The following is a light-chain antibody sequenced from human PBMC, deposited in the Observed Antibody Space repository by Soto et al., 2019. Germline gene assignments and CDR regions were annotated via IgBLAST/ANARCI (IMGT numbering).Light chain of an antibody. Sequence: DIPMTQSPSSLSASVGDRVTITCRANQSISISLNWFQQKPGKAPKLLIYSASTLQSGVPSRFGCLGSGTHFTLTIISLQPEVFSTYFCQQSFSSLPFTFGPGTKVDMK. J-gene: IGKJ3*01. CDR3: QQSFSSLPFT. CDR2: SAS. CDR1: QSISIS. V-gene: IGKV1-39*01.